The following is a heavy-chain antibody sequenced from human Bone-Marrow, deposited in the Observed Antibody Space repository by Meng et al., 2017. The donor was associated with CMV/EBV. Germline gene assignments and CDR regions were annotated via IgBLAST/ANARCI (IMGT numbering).Heavy chain of an antibody. D-gene: IGHD5-18*01. J-gene: IGHJ6*02. CDR3: ASVGPIQLWSPYYYYYYGMDV. CDR2: NNHSGST. CDR1: GGSFSGYY. V-gene: IGHV4-34*01. Sequence: SETLSLTCAVYGGSFSGYYWSWIRQPPGKGLEWIGENNHSGSTNYNPPLKSRVTISVDTSKNQFSLKLSSVTAADTAVYYCASVGPIQLWSPYYYYYYGMDVWGQGTTVTVSS.